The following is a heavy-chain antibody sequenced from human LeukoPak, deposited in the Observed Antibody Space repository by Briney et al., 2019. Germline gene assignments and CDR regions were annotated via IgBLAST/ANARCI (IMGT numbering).Heavy chain of an antibody. CDR3: ARDLMRYFDY. CDR2: IYSGGST. Sequence: GGSLRLSCAASGFTVSSNYMSWLRQAPGKGLEWVSVIYSGGSTYYADSVKGRFTISRDNSKNTLYLQMNSLRAEDTAVYYCARDLMRYFDYWGQGTLVTVSS. J-gene: IGHJ4*02. V-gene: IGHV3-53*01. CDR1: GFTVSSNY.